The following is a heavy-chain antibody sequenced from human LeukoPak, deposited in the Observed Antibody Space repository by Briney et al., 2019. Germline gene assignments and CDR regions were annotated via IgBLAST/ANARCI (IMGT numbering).Heavy chain of an antibody. CDR1: GFIFSSYA. V-gene: IGHV3-64D*06. CDR3: LKDEAGYCGY. CDR2: ITSDGGTT. Sequence: GGSLRLSCSASGFIFSSYAMHWVRQAPGKRLDYVSAITSDGGTTYYADSVKGRFTISRDNSRNTLYLQMSSLRVEDTAVYFCLKDEAGYCGYWGQGTLVTVSS. D-gene: IGHD2-2*03. J-gene: IGHJ4*02.